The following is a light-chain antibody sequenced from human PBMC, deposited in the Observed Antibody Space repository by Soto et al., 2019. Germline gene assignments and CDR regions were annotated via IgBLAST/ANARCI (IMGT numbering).Light chain of an antibody. CDR1: QSVSSSY. CDR3: QQYGSLPWT. J-gene: IGKJ1*01. CDR2: GAF. Sequence: EIVLTQSPGTLPLSPGERATLSCRASQSVSSSYLAWYQQKPGQAPRLVIYGAFSRETGIPDRFSGSGSGTECTRTISRLEPEDVAVYSCQQYGSLPWTFGQGTKVDIK. V-gene: IGKV3-20*01.